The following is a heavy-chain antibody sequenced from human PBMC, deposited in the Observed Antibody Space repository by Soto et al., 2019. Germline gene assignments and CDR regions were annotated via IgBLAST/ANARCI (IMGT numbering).Heavy chain of an antibody. D-gene: IGHD2-2*01. V-gene: IGHV4-39*02. CDR3: AREGGNTSCYWCDSQEYYMDV. CDR1: GGSISSSSYY. J-gene: IGHJ6*03. CDR2: IYYSGST. Sequence: SETLSLTCTVSGGSISSSSYYWGWIRQPPGKGLEWIGSIYYSGSTYYNPSLKSRVTISVDTSKNQFSLKLSSVTAADTAVYYCAREGGNTSCYWCDSQEYYMDVWGKGTTVTVSS.